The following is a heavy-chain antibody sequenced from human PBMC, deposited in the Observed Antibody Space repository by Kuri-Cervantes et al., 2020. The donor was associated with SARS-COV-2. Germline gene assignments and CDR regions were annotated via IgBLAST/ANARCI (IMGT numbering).Heavy chain of an antibody. CDR1: GGSISSYY. Sequence: GSLRLSCTVSGGSISSYYWSWIRQPPGKGLEWIGTIYYSGSAYYNPSLKGRVTISVDTSKNQFSLKLTSVSAADTAIYYCARATFPYGDFDTWGQGTPVTVSS. D-gene: IGHD4-17*01. CDR3: ARATFPYGDFDT. J-gene: IGHJ5*02. CDR2: IYYSGSA. V-gene: IGHV4-59*04.